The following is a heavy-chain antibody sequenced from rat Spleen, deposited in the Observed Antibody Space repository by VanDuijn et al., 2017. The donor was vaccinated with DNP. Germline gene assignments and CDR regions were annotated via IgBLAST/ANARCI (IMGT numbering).Heavy chain of an antibody. V-gene: IGHV5S13*01. CDR3: VRVNSGFLYYALDA. J-gene: IGHJ4*01. CDR2: ISTAGGND. CDR1: GFTFSNYG. Sequence: EVQLVESGGGLVQPGRSLKLSCAASGFTFSNYGMAWVRQAPKKGLEWVASISTAGGNDYYRDSVKGRFTISRDNAKNTQYLQMDSLRSEDTATYYCVRVNSGFLYYALDAWGQGTSVTVSS. D-gene: IGHD4-4*01.